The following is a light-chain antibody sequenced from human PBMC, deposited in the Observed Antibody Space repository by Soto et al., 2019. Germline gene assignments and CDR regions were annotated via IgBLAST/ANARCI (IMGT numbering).Light chain of an antibody. CDR1: QGIGND. J-gene: IGKJ4*01. Sequence: AFQMAQSPSSLSASVGDRVTITCRASQGIGNDVGWYQQKPGKAPKLLLYAATTLQSGVPSRFSGTRSGTDFTLTISSLQPEDFAPYYCLQDHNYPLTFGGGTKVEIK. V-gene: IGKV1-6*02. CDR2: AAT. CDR3: LQDHNYPLT.